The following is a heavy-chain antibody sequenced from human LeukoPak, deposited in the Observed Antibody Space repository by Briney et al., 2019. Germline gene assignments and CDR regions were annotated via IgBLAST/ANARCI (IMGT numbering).Heavy chain of an antibody. CDR2: INGDGTTS. V-gene: IGHV3-74*01. D-gene: IGHD6-19*01. CDR3: ARTIAVNGGDFDY. J-gene: IGHJ4*02. CDR1: GFSFSSHW. Sequence: GSLSLSCAASGFSFSSHWMHWVRQTPGKGLVWAARINGDGTTSSHADSVKGRFTISRDNAKNTLYLQMNSLRAEDTALYYCARTIAVNGGDFDYWGQGTLVTVSS.